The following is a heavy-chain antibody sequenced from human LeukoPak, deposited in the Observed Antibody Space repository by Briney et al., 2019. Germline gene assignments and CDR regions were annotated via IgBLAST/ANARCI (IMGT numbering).Heavy chain of an antibody. CDR1: GFTFSTSG. V-gene: IGHV3-33*03. J-gene: IGHJ4*02. CDR2: IWYDGSRT. CDR3: AKEGLLTDSRRLYHFDH. D-gene: IGHD6-13*01. Sequence: SGRSLSLACAASGFTFSTSGMHWIRQAPGKGLEMVAFIWYDGSRTYYAASVEGRFTVSRDNSKRTVYLQMDGLRAEDTAVYYCAKEGLLTDSRRLYHFDHWGQGTLVTVSS.